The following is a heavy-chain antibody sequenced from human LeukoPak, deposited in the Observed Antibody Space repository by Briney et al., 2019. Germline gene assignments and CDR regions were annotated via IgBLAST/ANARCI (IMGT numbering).Heavy chain of an antibody. D-gene: IGHD3-16*01. CDR1: GFTFSSYG. J-gene: IGHJ4*02. CDR2: ISYDGSNK. Sequence: PGRSLRLSCAASGFTFSSYGMHWVRQAPGKGLEWVAVISYDGSNKYYADSVKGRFTISRDNSKNTLYLQMNSLRAEDTAVYYCAKDGGYWGQGTLVTVSS. V-gene: IGHV3-30*18. CDR3: AKDGGY.